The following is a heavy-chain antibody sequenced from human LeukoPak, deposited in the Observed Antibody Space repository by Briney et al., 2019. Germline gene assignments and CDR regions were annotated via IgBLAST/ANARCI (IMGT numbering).Heavy chain of an antibody. Sequence: GGSLRLSCAASGFTFSGFAMSWVRRTPGKGLEWVSGISGSGDNTLYAASVKGRFTISRDNSKNTLYLEMNSLRAEDTAIYYCAKMKGHPLQKYYMDVWGQGTTVTVS. V-gene: IGHV3-23*01. J-gene: IGHJ6*03. CDR1: GFTFSGFA. CDR2: ISGSGDNT. CDR3: AKMKGHPLQKYYMDV.